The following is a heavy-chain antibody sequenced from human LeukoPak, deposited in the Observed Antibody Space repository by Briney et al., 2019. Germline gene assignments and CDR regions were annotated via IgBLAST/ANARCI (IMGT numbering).Heavy chain of an antibody. V-gene: IGHV1-18*01. CDR2: ISAYNGNK. D-gene: IGHD1-26*01. CDR1: VYTVTSYG. Sequence: ASVKVSCKSAVYTVTSYGISWVRQAAAPGLEGMGWISAYNGNKKYAQKLQGRVTMTGDTSISTSYMELSRLRSGDTAVYYCARDNSVGDEAWWFNTWGQRTLFTVSS. J-gene: IGHJ5*02. CDR3: ARDNSVGDEAWWFNT.